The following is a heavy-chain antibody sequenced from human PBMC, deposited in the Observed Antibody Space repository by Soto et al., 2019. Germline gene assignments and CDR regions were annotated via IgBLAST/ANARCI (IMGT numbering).Heavy chain of an antibody. V-gene: IGHV3-23*01. CDR1: GFTFSSYS. CDR2: SGGDDGTT. Sequence: EVQLLESGGGLVQPGGSLRLSCAASGFTFSSYSMSWVRQAPGKGLEWVSGFRSGGDDGTTYYADSVKGRFTISRDNSKNTLFLQMDRLRAEDTALYYCAKDIYPYSSGWYVSGWFAPWGQGTLVTVSS. D-gene: IGHD6-19*01. CDR3: AKDIYPYSSGWYVSGWFAP. J-gene: IGHJ5*02.